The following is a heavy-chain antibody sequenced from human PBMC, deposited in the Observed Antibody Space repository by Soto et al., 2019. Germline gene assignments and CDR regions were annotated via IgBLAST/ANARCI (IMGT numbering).Heavy chain of an antibody. CDR3: AKDRPVVTYGGGMDV. Sequence: EVQLVESGGGLVQPGRSLTLSCAASGFTFDDYAMHWVRQAPGKGLEWVSGISWNSGSIGYADSVKGRFTISRDNAKNSLYPQMNSLRAEDTALYYCAKDRPVVTYGGGMDVWGQGTTVTVSS. V-gene: IGHV3-9*01. CDR2: ISWNSGSI. CDR1: GFTFDDYA. D-gene: IGHD4-17*01. J-gene: IGHJ6*02.